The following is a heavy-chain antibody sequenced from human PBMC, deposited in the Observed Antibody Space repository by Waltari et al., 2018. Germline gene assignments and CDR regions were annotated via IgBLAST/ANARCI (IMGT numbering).Heavy chain of an antibody. CDR2: INEDGSDI. CDR3: ARDMGQYTNYVAY. D-gene: IGHD3-10*01. J-gene: IGHJ4*02. Sequence: EVQLVESGGGLVQPGGSLRLSCAASGFAFVHLWMSWVRQAPGKGLEWVANINEDGSDIYYVDSVKGRFTISRDNAKNSLYLQMNSLRAEDTAVYYCARDMGQYTNYVAYWGQGTLVIVSS. CDR1: GFAFVHLW. V-gene: IGHV3-7*03.